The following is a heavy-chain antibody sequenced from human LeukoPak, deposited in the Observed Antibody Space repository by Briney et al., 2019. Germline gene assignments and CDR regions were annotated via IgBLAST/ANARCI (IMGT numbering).Heavy chain of an antibody. CDR3: ARDGDYYDSSGSSWNY. CDR2: INPSGGST. Sequence: ASVKVSCKASGYTFTSYYMHWVRQAPGQGLEWMGIINPSGGSTSYAQKFQGRVTMTRDTSTSTVYMELSSLRSEDTAVYYCARDGDYYDSSGSSWNYWGQGTLVTVSS. CDR1: GYTFTSYY. J-gene: IGHJ4*02. V-gene: IGHV1-46*01. D-gene: IGHD3-22*01.